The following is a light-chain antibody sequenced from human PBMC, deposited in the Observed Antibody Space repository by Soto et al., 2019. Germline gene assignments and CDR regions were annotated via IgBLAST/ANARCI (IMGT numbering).Light chain of an antibody. V-gene: IGKV3-15*01. CDR2: GAS. CDR1: QRVSSD. CDR3: QQYNNWPRT. J-gene: IGKJ1*01. Sequence: EILTTPSPAPLSVSPVERATLACRASQRVSSDLACYQQKAGQAPRLLIYGASTRATGIPARFSGSGSGTELTLTVSSLQYEDFAVYYCQQYNNWPRTFGQGTKVDI.